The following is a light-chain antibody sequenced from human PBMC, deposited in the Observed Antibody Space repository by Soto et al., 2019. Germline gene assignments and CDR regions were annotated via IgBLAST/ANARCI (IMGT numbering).Light chain of an antibody. CDR1: SSNIGAGYE. CDR2: GNT. CDR3: QSYESSLSGWI. Sequence: QSVLTQPPSVSGAPGQRVTISCTGSSSNIGAGYEVHWYQQIPGTAPKLHIYGNTNRPSGVPDRFSASKSDTSASLAITGLQAEDEADYYCQSYESSLSGWIFGGGTKLTVL. J-gene: IGLJ2*01. V-gene: IGLV1-40*01.